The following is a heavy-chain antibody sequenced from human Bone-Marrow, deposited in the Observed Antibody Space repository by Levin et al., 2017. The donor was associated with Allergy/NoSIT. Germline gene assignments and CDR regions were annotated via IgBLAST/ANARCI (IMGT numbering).Heavy chain of an antibody. Sequence: PSETLSLTCAVSGGSISSSNWWSWVRQPPGKGLEWIGEIYHSGSTNYNPSLKSRVTISVDKSKNQFSLKLSSVTAADTAVYYCARISSWYVPPSRYFDYWGQGTLVTVSS. CDR2: IYHSGST. V-gene: IGHV4-4*02. D-gene: IGHD6-13*01. CDR3: ARISSWYVPPSRYFDY. CDR1: GGSISSSNW. J-gene: IGHJ4*02.